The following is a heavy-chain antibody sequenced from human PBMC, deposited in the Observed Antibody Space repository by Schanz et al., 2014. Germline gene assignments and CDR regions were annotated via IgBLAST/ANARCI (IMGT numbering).Heavy chain of an antibody. CDR3: AKKGGDYGSGSYQIIDD. D-gene: IGHD3-10*01. CDR1: GFTFSSFA. V-gene: IGHV3-23*01. Sequence: EVQLLESGGGLVQPGGSLRLSCEASGFTFSSFAMSWVRQAPGKGLEWVSYIGGSGSDTYYADSVRGRFTISRDNSKNMLYLQVNSLRADDTAVYYCAKKGGDYGSGSYQIIDDWGQGTLVTVSS. J-gene: IGHJ4*02. CDR2: IGGSGSDT.